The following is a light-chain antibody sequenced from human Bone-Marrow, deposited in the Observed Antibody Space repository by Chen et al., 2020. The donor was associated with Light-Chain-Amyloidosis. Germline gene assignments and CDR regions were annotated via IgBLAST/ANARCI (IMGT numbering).Light chain of an antibody. Sequence: SYELTQPPSVSVSPGQTARMTCSGDDLPTKYAYWYQQKPGQAPVLVIHSDTERPSGISERFSGSSSGTTATLSISGVQAEDEADYHCQSADSSGTYEVIFDGGTKLTVL. CDR1: DLPTKY. J-gene: IGLJ2*01. CDR2: SDT. CDR3: QSADSSGTYEVI. V-gene: IGLV3-25*03.